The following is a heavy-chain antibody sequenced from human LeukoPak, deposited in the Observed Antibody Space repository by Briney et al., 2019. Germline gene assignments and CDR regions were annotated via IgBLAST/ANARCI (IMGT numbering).Heavy chain of an antibody. V-gene: IGHV4-59*08. J-gene: IGHJ4*02. CDR2: IYYSGST. Sequence: SETLSLTCTVSGGSISSYYWSWIRQPPGKGLEWIGYIYYSGSTNYNPSLKSRVTISVDTSKNQFSLKLSSVTAADTAVYYCARGYDFWSGEFLDYWGQGTLVTVSS. CDR3: ARGYDFWSGEFLDY. CDR1: GGSISSYY. D-gene: IGHD3-3*01.